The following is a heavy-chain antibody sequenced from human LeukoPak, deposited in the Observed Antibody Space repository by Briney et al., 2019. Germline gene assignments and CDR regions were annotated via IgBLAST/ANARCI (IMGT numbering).Heavy chain of an antibody. D-gene: IGHD2-2*01. CDR2: ISFDGTKK. V-gene: IGHV3-30-3*01. CDR3: ARDSVVPDAMGDY. CDR1: GFTFSTSA. Sequence: PGMSLRLSCGASGFTFSTSAMHWVRQAPGKGLQWVAVISFDGTKKYYTDAVKGRFTISRDNAKNSLFLQMDSLRAEDTAIYYCARDSVVPDAMGDYWGQGTLVTVSS. J-gene: IGHJ4*02.